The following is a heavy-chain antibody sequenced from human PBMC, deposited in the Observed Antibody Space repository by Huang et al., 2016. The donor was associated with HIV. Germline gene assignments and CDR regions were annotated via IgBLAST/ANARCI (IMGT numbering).Heavy chain of an antibody. CDR2: IRPICCTA. V-gene: IGHV1-69*12. CDR3: ARTAYRYVFRQGYNWFDP. Sequence: QVLLVQSGAEVRKPGSSVKVSCTAFGGTFSSSAISWVRQAPGQGLEWMGGIRPICCTANETQKCQGRGTITVDESRNTGYMELTRLTSEDTAVYYCARTAYRYVFRQGYNWFDPWGQGTPVTVSS. CDR1: GGTFSSSA. D-gene: IGHD5-18*01. J-gene: IGHJ5*02.